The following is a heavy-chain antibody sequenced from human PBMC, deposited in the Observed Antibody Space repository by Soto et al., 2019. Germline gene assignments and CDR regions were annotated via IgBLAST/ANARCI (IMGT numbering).Heavy chain of an antibody. Sequence: GETLKLSCNGSVYRFSTYCISFVGQMTGRGLEWMGIIYQGKSTTISSPSFQGVVTISADTSLNTAYLQWDSLRASDTAIYYCARGLTGSARRFDPWGQGTVVTVSS. J-gene: IGHJ5*02. CDR1: VYRFSTYC. CDR2: IYQGKSTT. CDR3: ARGLTGSARRFDP. D-gene: IGHD2-8*02. V-gene: IGHV5-51*01.